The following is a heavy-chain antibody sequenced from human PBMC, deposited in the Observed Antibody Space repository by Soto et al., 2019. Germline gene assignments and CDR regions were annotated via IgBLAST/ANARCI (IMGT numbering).Heavy chain of an antibody. V-gene: IGHV3-7*01. CDR1: LLTFSRHG. CDR2: IKQDGSEK. CDR3: ARRIWESGVTMFGVVWDY. D-gene: IGHD3-3*01. Sequence: GGSPSLSCAACLLTFSRHGMCWVLQAPGKGLEWVANIKQDGSEKYYVDSVKGRFTISRDNAKNSLYLQMNSLRAEDTAVYYCARRIWESGVTMFGVVWDYWGQGT. J-gene: IGHJ4*02.